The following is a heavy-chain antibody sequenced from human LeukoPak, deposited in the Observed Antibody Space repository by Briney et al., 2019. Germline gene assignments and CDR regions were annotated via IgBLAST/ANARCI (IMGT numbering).Heavy chain of an antibody. Sequence: RASVKVSCKASGYTFTSYAIHWVRQAPGQGLEWMGWITPSGGTDYPQKFQGGVAITWDTSITTAYMDLSRLTSDDTAVYYCARDRYGDGFAHLDSWGQGALVTVSS. V-gene: IGHV1-2*02. CDR3: ARDRYGDGFAHLDS. CDR2: ITPSGGT. D-gene: IGHD5-24*01. J-gene: IGHJ4*02. CDR1: GYTFTSYA.